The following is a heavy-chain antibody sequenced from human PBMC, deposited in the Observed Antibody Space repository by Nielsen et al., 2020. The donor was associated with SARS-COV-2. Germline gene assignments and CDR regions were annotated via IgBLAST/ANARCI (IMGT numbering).Heavy chain of an antibody. Sequence: GESLKISCAASGFTFSSYAMSWVRQAPGKGLEWVSAISGSGGSTYYADSVKGRFTISRDNSKNTLYLQMNSLRAEDTAVYYCAKATPRSVYYGMDVWGQGTTVTVSS. CDR1: GFTFSSYA. CDR2: ISGSGGST. D-gene: IGHD2-15*01. J-gene: IGHJ6*02. CDR3: AKATPRSVYYGMDV. V-gene: IGHV3-23*01.